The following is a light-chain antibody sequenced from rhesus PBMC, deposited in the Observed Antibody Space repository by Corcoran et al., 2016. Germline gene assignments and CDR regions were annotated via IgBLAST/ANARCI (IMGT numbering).Light chain of an antibody. V-gene: IGKV3-42*02. J-gene: IGKJ4*01. CDR1: QSVGSS. CDR2: GAA. CDR3: QHYINWPLT. Sequence: ETVVTQSPATLSLSPGERATLSCRASQSVGSSLAWYQQNPGQAPSRLIYGAASRATGNPDRFSGSGSGTDFTLTISRLEPEDFAVYDCQHYINWPLTFGGGTKVEIQ.